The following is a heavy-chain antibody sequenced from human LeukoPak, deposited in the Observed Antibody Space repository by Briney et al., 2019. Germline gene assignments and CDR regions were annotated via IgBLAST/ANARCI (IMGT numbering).Heavy chain of an antibody. CDR3: ARGASIAARRTDDYYYYMDV. D-gene: IGHD6-6*01. Sequence: GASVKVSCKASGYTFTSYDINWVRQATGQGLEWMGWMNPNSGNTGYAQKFQGRVTMTRNTSISTAYMELSSLRSEDTAVYYCARGASIAARRTDDYYYYMDVWGKGTTVTVSS. CDR1: GYTFTSYD. CDR2: MNPNSGNT. V-gene: IGHV1-8*01. J-gene: IGHJ6*03.